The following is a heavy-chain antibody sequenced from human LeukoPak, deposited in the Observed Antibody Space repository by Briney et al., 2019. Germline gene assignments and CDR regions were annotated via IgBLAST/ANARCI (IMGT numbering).Heavy chain of an antibody. CDR1: GGSISSSSYY. D-gene: IGHD6-13*01. CDR3: ARGVHSWTKANENWFDP. V-gene: IGHV4-39*07. Sequence: PSETLSLTCTVSGGSISSSSYYWGWIRQPPGKGLEWIGSIYYSGSTYYNPSLKSRVTISVDTSKNQFSLKLSSVTAADTAVYYCARGVHSWTKANENWFDPWGQGTLVTVSS. J-gene: IGHJ5*02. CDR2: IYYSGST.